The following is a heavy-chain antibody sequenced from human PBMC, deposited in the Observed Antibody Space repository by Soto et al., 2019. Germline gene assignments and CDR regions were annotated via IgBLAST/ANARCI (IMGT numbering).Heavy chain of an antibody. CDR2: IDDSGATT. J-gene: IGHJ6*02. Sequence: EVQLLESGGGLVQPGGSLRLSCAASGFIFSTYAMSWVRQAPGKGLXXXXXIDDSGATTYYADSVKGRLTISRDNSKNTLYLHMGSLRAEDTAVYYCVKGQSSTWSQTGGMDVWGQGTTVTVSS. D-gene: IGHD6-13*01. CDR1: GFIFSTYA. CDR3: VKGQSSTWSQTGGMDV. V-gene: IGHV3-23*01.